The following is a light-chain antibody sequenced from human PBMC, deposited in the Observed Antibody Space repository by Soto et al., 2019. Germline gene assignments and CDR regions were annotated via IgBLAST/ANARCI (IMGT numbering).Light chain of an antibody. CDR3: AAWYDSLSAPV. J-gene: IGLJ2*01. CDR2: SNN. V-gene: IGLV1-47*02. CDR1: SSNIGRRI. Sequence: QSVLTQPPSASATPGQRVTISCSGTSSNIGRRIVYWYQHLHGTDPQLLIYSNNQQRSGGPDRFSGSKSATSAALAISGRRSDDEAAYYCAAWYDSLSAPVFGGGTKLTVL.